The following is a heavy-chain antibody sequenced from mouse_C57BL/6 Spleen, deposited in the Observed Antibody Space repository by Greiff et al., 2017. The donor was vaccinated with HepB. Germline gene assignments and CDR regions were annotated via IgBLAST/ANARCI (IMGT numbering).Heavy chain of an antibody. CDR1: GYTFTSYW. D-gene: IGHD2-4*01. CDR2: IHPNSGST. V-gene: IGHV1-64*01. CDR3: ASVSTTRWYFDV. Sequence: QVQLQQPGAELVKPGASVKLSCKASGYTFTSYWMHWVKQRPGQGLEWIGMIHPNSGSTNYNEKFKSKATLTVDKSSSTAYMQLSSLTSEDSAVYYCASVSTTRWYFDVWGPGTTVTVSS. J-gene: IGHJ1*01.